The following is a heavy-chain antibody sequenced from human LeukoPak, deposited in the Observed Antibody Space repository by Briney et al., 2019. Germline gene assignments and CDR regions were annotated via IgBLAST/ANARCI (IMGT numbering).Heavy chain of an antibody. Sequence: GASVKVSCKASGYTFTSYGISWVRQAPGQGLEWMGISIPSGGSTTYAQKFQGRVTMTRDTSTSTVYMELSSLRSEDTAVYYCAREGSSGYYYFDYWGQGTLVTVSS. CDR1: GYTFTSYG. V-gene: IGHV1-46*01. J-gene: IGHJ4*02. D-gene: IGHD3-22*01. CDR2: SIPSGGST. CDR3: AREGSSGYYYFDY.